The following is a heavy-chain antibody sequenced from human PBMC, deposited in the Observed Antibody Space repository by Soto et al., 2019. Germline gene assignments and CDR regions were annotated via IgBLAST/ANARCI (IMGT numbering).Heavy chain of an antibody. D-gene: IGHD3-22*01. J-gene: IGHJ6*02. CDR1: RGSIINGHYS. V-gene: IGHV4-39*01. Sequence: PSETLSLTCTVSRGSIINGHYSWGWIRQPPGKGLEWLGQIYSSGTTQYSPYLKSRVTISLDKSKNQFSLKLISVTAADTAVYYCARHNYDSSGYYHYYYGIDVWGQGTTVTVSS. CDR2: IYSSGTT. CDR3: ARHNYDSSGYYHYYYGIDV.